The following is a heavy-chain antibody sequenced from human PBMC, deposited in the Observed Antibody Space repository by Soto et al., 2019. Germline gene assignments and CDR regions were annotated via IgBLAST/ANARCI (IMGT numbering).Heavy chain of an antibody. Sequence: EVQLLESGGGLVQPGGSLRLSCVAPGFTFSTYAMSWVRQAPGKGLEWVSTIRVSGGSTYYADSVKGRFTISRDNSKNTLLLQMNSLRAEDTAVYYCANVISAGYWGQGTLVTVSS. CDR3: ANVISAGY. CDR1: GFTFSTYA. V-gene: IGHV3-23*01. CDR2: IRVSGGST. D-gene: IGHD3-10*01. J-gene: IGHJ4*02.